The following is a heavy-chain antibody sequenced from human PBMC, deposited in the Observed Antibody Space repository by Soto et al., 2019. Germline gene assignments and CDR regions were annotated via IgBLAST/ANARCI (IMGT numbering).Heavy chain of an antibody. V-gene: IGHV1-2*02. D-gene: IGHD5-18*01. J-gene: IGHJ4*02. CDR1: GYTFTGYY. CDR3: ASLKSTATGPFDY. Sequence: ASVKVSCKASGYTFTGYYMHWVRQAPGQGLEWMGWINPNSGGTNYAQKFQGRVTMTRDTSISTAYMELSGLRSDDTAVYYCASLKSTATGPFDYWGQGTLVTVSS. CDR2: INPNSGGT.